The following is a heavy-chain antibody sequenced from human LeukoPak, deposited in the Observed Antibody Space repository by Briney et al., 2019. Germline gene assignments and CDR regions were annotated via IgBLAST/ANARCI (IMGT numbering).Heavy chain of an antibody. CDR1: GYTFTSCY. CDR3: ARGLTHYGDYDAY. CDR2: INPSGGST. J-gene: IGHJ4*02. D-gene: IGHD4-17*01. Sequence: GASVNVSCKASGYTFTSCYMHWVRQAPGQGLEWTGIINPSGGSTSYAQKFQDRVAMTRDTSTSTVYMQLSSLRSEDTAVYYCARGLTHYGDYDAYWGQGTLVTVSS. V-gene: IGHV1-46*01.